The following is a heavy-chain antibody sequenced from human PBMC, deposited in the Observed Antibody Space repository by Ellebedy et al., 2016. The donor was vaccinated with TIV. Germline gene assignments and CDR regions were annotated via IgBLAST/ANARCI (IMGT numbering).Heavy chain of an antibody. Sequence: SETLSLTCAVYGGSFSGYYWSWIRQPPGKGLEWIGEINHSGSTNYNPSLKSRVTISVDTSKNQFSLKLSSVTAADTAVYYCAREVTLSLFMAQYYMDVWGKGTTVTVSS. D-gene: IGHD2-21*02. CDR3: AREVTLSLFMAQYYMDV. V-gene: IGHV4-34*01. J-gene: IGHJ6*03. CDR2: INHSGST. CDR1: GGSFSGYY.